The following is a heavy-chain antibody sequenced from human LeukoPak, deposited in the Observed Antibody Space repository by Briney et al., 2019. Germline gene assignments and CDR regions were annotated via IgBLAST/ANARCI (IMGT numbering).Heavy chain of an antibody. CDR3: ARDSGQFDY. J-gene: IGHJ4*02. CDR2: ISSSSSYI. CDR1: GFTFSSYA. Sequence: GGSLRLSCAASGFTFSSYAMSWVRQAPGKGLEWVSSISSSSSYIYYADSVKGRFTISRDNAKNSLYLQMNSLRAEDTAVYYCARDSGQFDYWGQGTLVTVSS. D-gene: IGHD5-12*01. V-gene: IGHV3-21*01.